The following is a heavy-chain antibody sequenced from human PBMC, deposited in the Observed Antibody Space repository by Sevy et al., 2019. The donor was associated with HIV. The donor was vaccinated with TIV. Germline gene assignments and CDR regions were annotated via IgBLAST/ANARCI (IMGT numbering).Heavy chain of an antibody. V-gene: IGHV3-53*01. CDR1: GFTVSSYY. CDR3: AIDAPFLRYFDSDSPY. CDR2: IYSCGST. Sequence: GGSLRLSCAASGFTVSSYYMNWVRQAPGKGLEWVSVIYSCGSTYYADSVKGRFTISRDNSKNTLYLLMNSLRAEDTAVYYCAIDAPFLRYFDSDSPYWGQGTLVTVSS. D-gene: IGHD3-9*01. J-gene: IGHJ4*02.